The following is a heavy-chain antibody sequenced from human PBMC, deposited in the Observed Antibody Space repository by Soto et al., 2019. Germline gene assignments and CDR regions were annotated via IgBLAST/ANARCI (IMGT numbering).Heavy chain of an antibody. J-gene: IGHJ4*02. V-gene: IGHV3-9*01. CDR1: EFTFDAYA. CDR3: VRRMMSTMAFDN. D-gene: IGHD5-12*01. CDR2: ITGNGDYT. Sequence: EVQLVESGGGLVQPGRSLRLSCAASEFTFDAYAMHWVRQVPGKGLEWVAGITGNGDYTVYVESVKGRFSISRANAKSSLFLQMNSLRGEDTALYYCVRRMMSTMAFDNWGQGTLVTVSS.